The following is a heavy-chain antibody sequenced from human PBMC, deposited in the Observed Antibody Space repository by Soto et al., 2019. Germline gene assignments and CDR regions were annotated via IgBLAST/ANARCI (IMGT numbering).Heavy chain of an antibody. CDR2: ISISSSTI. CDR3: AKDRDIVVVVAAFDY. CDR1: GFTFSDYY. V-gene: IGHV3-11*04. Sequence: GGSLRLSCAASGFTFSDYYMSWIRQAPGKGLEWVSYISISSSTIYYADYVKGRFTISRDNAKNSLYIQMNSLRAKDTAVYYCAKDRDIVVVVAAFDYWGQGT. J-gene: IGHJ4*02. D-gene: IGHD2-15*01.